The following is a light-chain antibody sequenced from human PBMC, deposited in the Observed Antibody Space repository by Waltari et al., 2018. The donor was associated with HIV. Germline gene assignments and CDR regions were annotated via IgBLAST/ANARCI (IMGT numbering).Light chain of an antibody. V-gene: IGLV6-57*03. CDR1: SGNIARDY. CDR2: EDN. CDR3: QSCYNTYRV. J-gene: IGLJ3*02. Sequence: NFMLTQPQSVSDSPGKTVTISCTRSSGNIARDYVHWYQHRPGSAPSLVIYEDNQRPSGVPGLFSGSIDTSSNSASLTISGLEPEDEAFYYCQSCYNTYRVFGGGTKLTVL.